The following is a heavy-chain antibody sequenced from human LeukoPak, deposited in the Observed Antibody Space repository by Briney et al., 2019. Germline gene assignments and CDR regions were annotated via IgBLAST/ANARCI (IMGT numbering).Heavy chain of an antibody. CDR3: ARSPGTGYYYYYMDV. D-gene: IGHD3-10*01. CDR2: IIPIFGTA. Sequence: SVKVSCKASGGTFSGYAISWVRQAPGQGLEWMGRIIPIFGTANYAQKFQGRVTITTDESTSTAYMELSSLRSEDTAVYYCARSPGTGYYYYYMDVWGKGTTVTVSS. CDR1: GGTFSGYA. V-gene: IGHV1-69*05. J-gene: IGHJ6*03.